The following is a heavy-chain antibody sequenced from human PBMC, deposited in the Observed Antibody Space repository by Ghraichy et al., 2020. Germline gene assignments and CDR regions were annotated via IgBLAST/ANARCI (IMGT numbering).Heavy chain of an antibody. Sequence: GGSLRLSCAASGFTFSDYYMHWIRQAPGKGLEWVSYICSNCSTIYYADSVKGRFTISRDNAKNSLYLQMNSLRAEDTAVYYCARETAEWSFDYWGQGTLVTVSS. D-gene: IGHD3-3*01. CDR2: ICSNCSTI. CDR1: GFTFSDYY. J-gene: IGHJ4*02. CDR3: ARETAEWSFDY. V-gene: IGHV3-11*04.